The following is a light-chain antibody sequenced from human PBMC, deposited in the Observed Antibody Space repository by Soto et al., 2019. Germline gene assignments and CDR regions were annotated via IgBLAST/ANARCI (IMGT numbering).Light chain of an antibody. CDR3: QQHKSWPPIT. Sequence: ELVLTQFSATISPFTVQSVNLSRSSSQTCPSSIAWYQQKHGEAPSLLIYGASTSATGVPYRFSGTGSGTEFTLTISSLKSEDYAVYYCQQHKSWPPITFGQGTQLEIK. CDR2: GAS. J-gene: IGKJ5*01. CDR1: QTCPSS. V-gene: IGKV3-15*01.